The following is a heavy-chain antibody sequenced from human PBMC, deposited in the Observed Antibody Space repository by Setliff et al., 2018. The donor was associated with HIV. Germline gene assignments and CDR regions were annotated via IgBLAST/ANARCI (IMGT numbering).Heavy chain of an antibody. V-gene: IGHV4-31*03. J-gene: IGHJ6*03. CDR1: AGSISSGGYY. Sequence: LSLTCTVSAGSISSGGYYWSWIRQHPGKGLEWIGYISYSGSTYYNPSLKSRVTISIDTSKNQFSLKLSSVTAADTAVYYCARGLVVVTDSDYDTNYYYYYYMDVWGKGTTVTVSS. D-gene: IGHD5-12*01. CDR3: ARGLVVVTDSDYDTNYYYYYYMDV. CDR2: ISYSGST.